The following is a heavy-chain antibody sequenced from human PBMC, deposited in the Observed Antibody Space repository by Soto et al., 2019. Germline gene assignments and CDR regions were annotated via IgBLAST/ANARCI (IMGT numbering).Heavy chain of an antibody. D-gene: IGHD5-12*01. CDR3: ARSRDGYNFVGDC. Sequence: EVQLVESGGGLVQPGGSLRLSCAASGFTLSSYWMHWVRQAPGKGLVWISRINIDGSSTSYADSVKGRFTIPRDHAKTTLYLQVNSLRAEDTAVYYCARSRDGYNFVGDCWGQGTLVTVSS. J-gene: IGHJ4*02. CDR2: INIDGSST. V-gene: IGHV3-74*01. CDR1: GFTLSSYW.